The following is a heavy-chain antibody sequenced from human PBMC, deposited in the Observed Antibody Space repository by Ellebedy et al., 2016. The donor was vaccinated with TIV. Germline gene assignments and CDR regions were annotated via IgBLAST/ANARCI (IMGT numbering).Heavy chain of an antibody. J-gene: IGHJ6*02. CDR1: GYTFTSYY. CDR3: ARDRGMTTYYYYGMDV. V-gene: IGHV1-46*01. CDR2: INPSGGST. Sequence: ASVKVSCXASGYTFTSYYMHWVRQAPGQGLEWMGIINPSGGSTSYAQKFQGRVTMTRDTSTSTVYMELSSLRSEDTAVYYCARDRGMTTYYYYGMDVWGQGTTVTVSS. D-gene: IGHD4-11*01.